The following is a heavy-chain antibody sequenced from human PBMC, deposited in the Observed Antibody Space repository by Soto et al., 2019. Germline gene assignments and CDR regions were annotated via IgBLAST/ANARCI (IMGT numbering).Heavy chain of an antibody. J-gene: IGHJ6*02. CDR2: TYYRSKWYN. Sequence: SQTLSLTCAISGDSVSSNSAAWNWIRQSPSRGLEWLGRTYYRSKWYNDYAVSVKSRITINPDTSKNQFSLQLNSVTPEDTAVYYCARDHSSWFTERGYYYYGMDVWGQGTTVTSP. V-gene: IGHV6-1*01. D-gene: IGHD6-13*01. CDR3: ARDHSSWFTERGYYYYGMDV. CDR1: GDSVSSNSAA.